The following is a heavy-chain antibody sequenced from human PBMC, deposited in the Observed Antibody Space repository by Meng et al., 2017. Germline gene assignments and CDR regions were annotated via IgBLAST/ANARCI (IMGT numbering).Heavy chain of an antibody. D-gene: IGHD2-15*01. Sequence: QARVQHSGPGLVRPSETLSLTCTVSGGSVSSGSYYWSWIRQPPGRGLEWIGYIYYSGSTNYNPSLKSRVTISVDTSKNQFSLKLSSVTAADTAVYYCARDCSGGSCYSIGVWGQGTLVTVSS. V-gene: IGHV4-61*01. CDR3: ARDCSGGSCYSIGV. CDR2: IYYSGST. J-gene: IGHJ4*02. CDR1: GGSVSSGSYY.